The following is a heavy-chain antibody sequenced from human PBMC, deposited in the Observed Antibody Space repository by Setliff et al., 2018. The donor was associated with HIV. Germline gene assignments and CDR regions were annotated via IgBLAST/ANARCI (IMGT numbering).Heavy chain of an antibody. CDR1: GYSISSGYY. V-gene: IGHV4-38-2*01. CDR2: INDSGSI. J-gene: IGHJ3*02. D-gene: IGHD3-10*01. CDR3: ARGRGPMGGDAFDI. Sequence: NPSETLSLTCAVSGYSISSGYYWGWIRQPPGKGLEWIGEINDSGSINYNPSLKSRITISADASKNQFSLKLTSMIAADTAMFYCARGRGPMGGDAFDIWGQGTMVTVSS.